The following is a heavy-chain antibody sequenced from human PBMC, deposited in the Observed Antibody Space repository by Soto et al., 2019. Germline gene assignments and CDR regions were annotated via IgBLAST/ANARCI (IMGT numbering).Heavy chain of an antibody. Sequence: SETLSLTCTVSGGSISSYYWSWIRQPPGKGLEWIGYIYYSGSTNYNPSLKSRVTISVDTSKNQFSLKLSSVTAADTAVYYCARGVVGRYYDSSGYLPHDAFDIWGQGTMVTVSS. CDR1: GGSISSYY. CDR3: ARGVVGRYYDSSGYLPHDAFDI. D-gene: IGHD3-22*01. CDR2: IYYSGST. V-gene: IGHV4-59*01. J-gene: IGHJ3*02.